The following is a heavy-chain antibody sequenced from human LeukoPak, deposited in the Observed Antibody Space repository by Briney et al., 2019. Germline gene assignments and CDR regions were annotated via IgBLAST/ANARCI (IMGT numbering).Heavy chain of an antibody. Sequence: GGALRLSFAASGLTFNSFAMSWVRQAPGKGLEWVSNISGGGGSSTYYADSVKGRFTISRDNSKNTLYLQMNSLRAEDTALYYCAKSGLHRFDYWGQGTLVTVSS. D-gene: IGHD2-15*01. CDR2: ISGGGGSST. CDR1: GLTFNSFA. J-gene: IGHJ4*02. CDR3: AKSGLHRFDY. V-gene: IGHV3-23*01.